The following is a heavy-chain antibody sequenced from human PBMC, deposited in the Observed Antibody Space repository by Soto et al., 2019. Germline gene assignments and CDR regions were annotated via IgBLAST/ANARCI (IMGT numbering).Heavy chain of an antibody. V-gene: IGHV3-23*01. J-gene: IGHJ4*02. CDR3: AKSFSSNWYDYFDY. CDR2: ISGSGGST. Sequence: LRLSCAASGITFSTYAMSWVRQAPGKGLEWVSAISGSGGSTYYADSVKGRFTISRDKSKNTLYLQMNSLRAEDTALYYCAKSFSSNWYDYFDYWGQGSLVTVSS. D-gene: IGHD6-13*01. CDR1: GITFSTYA.